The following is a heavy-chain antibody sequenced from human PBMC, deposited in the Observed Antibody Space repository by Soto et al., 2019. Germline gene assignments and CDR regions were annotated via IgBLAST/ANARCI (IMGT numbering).Heavy chain of an antibody. V-gene: IGHV4-30-4*01. D-gene: IGHD6-6*01. CDR2: IYYSGST. J-gene: IGHJ4*02. CDR1: GGSISSGDYY. CDR3: VREGFSSSSPIDD. Sequence: SETLSLTCTVSGGSISSGDYYWSWIRQPPGKGLEWIGYIYYSGSTYYNPSLKSRVTISVDTSKNQFSLKLSSVTAADTAVYYCVREGFSSSSPIDDWGQGTLVT.